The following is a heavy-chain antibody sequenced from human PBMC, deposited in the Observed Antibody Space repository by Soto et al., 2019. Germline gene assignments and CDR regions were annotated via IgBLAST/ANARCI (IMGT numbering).Heavy chain of an antibody. CDR3: APLSVSLSGPYGIHV. Sequence: LSLTCTVTGDSISSRSYYWGWIRQPPGKGLEWIGSIYYSGSTYNNPSLRSRVSMSIDTSKDQFSLKLKSVTASDTAVYYCAPLSVSLSGPYGIHVWGQGTTVTVSS. J-gene: IGHJ6*02. D-gene: IGHD2-15*01. CDR2: IYYSGST. CDR1: GDSISSRSYY. V-gene: IGHV4-39*01.